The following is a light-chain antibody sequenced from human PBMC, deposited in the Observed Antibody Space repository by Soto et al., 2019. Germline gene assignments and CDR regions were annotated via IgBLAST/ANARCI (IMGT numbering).Light chain of an antibody. CDR2: DAS. V-gene: IGKV3-11*01. CDR3: QLRRYCLLFT. CDR1: QSVSSY. Sequence: EIVLTQSPVTLSLSPGERATLSCRASQSVSSYLAWYQQKPGQRPRLLVYDASKRATGIPASFSGSGSGTDYTLSIRTLVPEDFSLYYCQLRRYCLLFTFGPGTKVDIK. J-gene: IGKJ3*01.